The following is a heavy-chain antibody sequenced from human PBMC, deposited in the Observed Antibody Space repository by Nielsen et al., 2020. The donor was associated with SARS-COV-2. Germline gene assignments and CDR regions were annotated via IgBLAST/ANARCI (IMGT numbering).Heavy chain of an antibody. V-gene: IGHV4-59*13. D-gene: IGHD3-10*01. CDR2: IYYSGST. CDR3: ARSVYGSGSYYTAYVMDV. CDR1: GGSISSYY. Sequence: SETLSLTCTVSGGSISSYYWSWIRQPPGKGLEWIGYIYYSGSTNYNPSLKSRVTISVDTSKNQFSLKLSSVTAADTAVYYCARSVYGSGSYYTAYVMDVWGQGTTVTVSS. J-gene: IGHJ6*02.